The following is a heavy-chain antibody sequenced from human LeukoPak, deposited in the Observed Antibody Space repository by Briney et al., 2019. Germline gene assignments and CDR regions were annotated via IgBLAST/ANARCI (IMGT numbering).Heavy chain of an antibody. Sequence: HPGGSLRLSCAASGFTFSSYWMNWARQAPGKGLEWVASINHNGNVNYYVDSVKGRFTISRDNAKNSLYLQMSNLRAEDTAVYYCASGSGGSYYFDYWGQGTLVTFSS. D-gene: IGHD2-15*01. CDR3: ASGSGGSYYFDY. J-gene: IGHJ4*02. CDR2: INHNGNVN. CDR1: GFTFSSYW. V-gene: IGHV3-7*03.